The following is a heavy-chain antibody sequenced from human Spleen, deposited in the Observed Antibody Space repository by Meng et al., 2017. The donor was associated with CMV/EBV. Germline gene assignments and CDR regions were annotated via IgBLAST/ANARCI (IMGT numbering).Heavy chain of an antibody. Sequence: SISSRSCYCGWSRQPPGKGLEWIGSIYYSGSTYYNPSLKSRVTISVDTSKNQFSLKLSSVTAADTAVYYCAGSPIQLWLRDEYYFDYWGQGTLVTVSS. CDR3: AGSPIQLWLRDEYYFDY. CDR1: SISSRSCY. CDR2: IYYSGST. D-gene: IGHD5-18*01. V-gene: IGHV4-39*01. J-gene: IGHJ4*02.